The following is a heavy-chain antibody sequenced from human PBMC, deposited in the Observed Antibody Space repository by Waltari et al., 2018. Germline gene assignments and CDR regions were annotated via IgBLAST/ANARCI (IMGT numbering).Heavy chain of an antibody. D-gene: IGHD1-26*01. CDR2: IYTSGST. CDR3: ASVSEGKEWELGYFDL. J-gene: IGHJ2*01. Sequence: QVQLQESGPGLVKPSQTLSLTCTVSGGSISSGSYYWSWIRQPAGKGLEWIGYIYTSGSTNYNPSLKSRVTISVDTSKNQFSLKLSSVTAADTAVYYCASVSEGKEWELGYFDLWGRGTLVTVSS. CDR1: GGSISSGSYY. V-gene: IGHV4-61*09.